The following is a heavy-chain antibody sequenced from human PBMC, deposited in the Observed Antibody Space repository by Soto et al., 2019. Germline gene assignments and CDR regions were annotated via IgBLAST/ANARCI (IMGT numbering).Heavy chain of an antibody. CDR2: ISAYNGNT. CDR3: ARVGYSSGWTGYFDY. J-gene: IGHJ4*02. D-gene: IGHD6-19*01. Sequence: ASVEVSFQASCFTFSRYGFSWGRQAPRQGLEWMGWISAYNGNTNYAQKLQGRVTMTTDTSTSTAYMELRSLRSDDTAVYYCARVGYSSGWTGYFDYWGQGTLVTVSS. CDR1: CFTFSRYG. V-gene: IGHV1-18*01.